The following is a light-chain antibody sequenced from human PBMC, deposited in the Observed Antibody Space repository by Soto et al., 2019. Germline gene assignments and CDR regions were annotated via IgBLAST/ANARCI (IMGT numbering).Light chain of an antibody. CDR2: DVS. V-gene: IGLV2-11*01. CDR1: SSDVGGYKY. J-gene: IGLJ3*02. Sequence: QSVLTQPRSVSGSPGQSVTISCTGTSSDVGGYKYVSWYQQHPGKAPKLMIYDVSKRPSGVPDRFSGSKSGNTASLTVSGLQAEDEGDYYCCSYAGSWVFGGGTKLTVL. CDR3: CSYAGSWV.